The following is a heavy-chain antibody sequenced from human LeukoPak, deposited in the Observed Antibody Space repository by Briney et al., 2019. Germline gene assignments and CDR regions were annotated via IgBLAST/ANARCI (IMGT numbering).Heavy chain of an antibody. CDR1: GGSISSSSYF. V-gene: IGHV4-39*07. J-gene: IGHJ3*02. D-gene: IGHD1-26*01. CDR3: ARDDRGSYLPDAFDI. Sequence: SETLSLTCTVSGGSISSSSYFWGWIRHPPGKGLEWIGSISYSGSTYYNPSLRSRVTILLDTSKNQLSLRLSSVTAADTAVYYCARDDRGSYLPDAFDIWGQGTMVTVSS. CDR2: ISYSGST.